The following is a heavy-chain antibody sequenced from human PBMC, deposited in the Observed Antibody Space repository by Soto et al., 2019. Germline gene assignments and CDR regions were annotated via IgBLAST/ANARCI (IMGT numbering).Heavy chain of an antibody. J-gene: IGHJ4*02. D-gene: IGHD6-19*01. Sequence: GGSLRLSCAASGFTFSSYAMHWVRQAPGKGLEWVAVISYDGSNKYYADSVKGRFTISRDNSKNTLYLQMNSLRAEDTAVYYCASGGTQVAVAGTAIDYWGQGTLVTVSS. CDR3: ASGGTQVAVAGTAIDY. CDR2: ISYDGSNK. CDR1: GFTFSSYA. V-gene: IGHV3-30-3*01.